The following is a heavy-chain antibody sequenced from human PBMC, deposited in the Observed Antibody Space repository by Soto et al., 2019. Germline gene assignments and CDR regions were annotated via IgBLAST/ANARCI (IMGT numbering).Heavy chain of an antibody. CDR2: ISTYSGNT. CDR3: ARDNGQWLVAE. V-gene: IGHV1-18*04. J-gene: IGHJ4*02. Sequence: ASVKVSCKASGYTFTSYGISWVRQAPGQGLEWLGWISTYSGNTKYAQKLQDRVTVTTDAFTNTAYMELRRLTSDDTAVYYCARDNGQWLVAEWGQGTLVTVSS. D-gene: IGHD6-19*01. CDR1: GYTFTSYG.